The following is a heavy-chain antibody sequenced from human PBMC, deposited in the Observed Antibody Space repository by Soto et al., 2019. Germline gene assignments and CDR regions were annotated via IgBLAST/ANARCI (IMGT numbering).Heavy chain of an antibody. D-gene: IGHD2-8*02. CDR3: ASDKITGLFDY. Sequence: QVQLQQWGAGLLKPSETLSLTCAVYGGSFSGYYWTWIRQPPGTGLEWIGEINHSGSTNYNPSLKSRVTISVHTSKNQFSLKLTSVTAADTAVYYCASDKITGLFDYWGQGTLVTVSS. CDR1: GGSFSGYY. CDR2: INHSGST. V-gene: IGHV4-34*01. J-gene: IGHJ4*02.